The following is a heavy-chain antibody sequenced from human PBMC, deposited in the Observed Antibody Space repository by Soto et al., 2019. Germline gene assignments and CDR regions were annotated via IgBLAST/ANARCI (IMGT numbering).Heavy chain of an antibody. CDR3: ANGRPRGVIIFDY. CDR2: ISGSGGST. V-gene: IGHV3-23*01. Sequence: EVQLLESGGGLVQPGGSRRLSCPASGFTFSGYAMSWVRKAPGKGLEWVSAISGSGGSTYYADSVKGRFTISRDNSKNTLYLQMNSLRAEDTAVYYCANGRPRGVIIFDYWGQGTLVTVSS. CDR1: GFTFSGYA. D-gene: IGHD3-16*02. J-gene: IGHJ4*02.